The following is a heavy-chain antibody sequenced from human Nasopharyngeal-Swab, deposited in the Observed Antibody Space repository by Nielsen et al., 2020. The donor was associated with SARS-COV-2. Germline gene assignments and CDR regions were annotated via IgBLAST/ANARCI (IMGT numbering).Heavy chain of an antibody. J-gene: IGHJ6*02. Sequence: GESLKISCAASGFTFRSYTLNWVRQAPGKGLEWVSYISSSSTTIYYTGSVRGRFTISRDNAKNSLFLQMNSLRDEDTAVYYCAREIYPGAYGMDVWGQGTTVTVSS. V-gene: IGHV3-48*02. D-gene: IGHD2-2*02. CDR2: ISSSSTTI. CDR1: GFTFRSYT. CDR3: AREIYPGAYGMDV.